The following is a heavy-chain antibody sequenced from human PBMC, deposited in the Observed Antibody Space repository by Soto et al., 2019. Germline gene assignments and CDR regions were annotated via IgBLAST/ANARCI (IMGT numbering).Heavy chain of an antibody. CDR1: GYTFVDYF. D-gene: IGHD2-15*01. CDR3: AREENCSDGICYSEYFQR. J-gene: IGHJ1*01. Sequence: GASVKVSCKTSGYTFVDYFIHWVRQAPGQGLEWMGIISLRHHSTSYAQKFQDRLSVTRDPSSTTIYMELSSLRSEDTAVYYCAREENCSDGICYSEYFQRWGQGTLVTVSS. V-gene: IGHV1-46*01. CDR2: ISLRHHST.